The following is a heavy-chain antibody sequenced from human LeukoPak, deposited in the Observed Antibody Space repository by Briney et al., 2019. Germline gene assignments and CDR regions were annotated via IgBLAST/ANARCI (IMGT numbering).Heavy chain of an antibody. CDR1: GFTFSSYA. V-gene: IGHV3-23*01. Sequence: GGSLGLSCAASGFTFSSYAMSWVRQAPGKGLEGVSALSGSGGSTYSADSVKGRFTISRDNSQNTLYLQMNSLRAEDTAVYYCAKHRGYSYAGGYWYFDLWGRGTLVTVSS. D-gene: IGHD5-18*01. CDR3: AKHRGYSYAGGYWYFDL. J-gene: IGHJ2*01. CDR2: LSGSGGST.